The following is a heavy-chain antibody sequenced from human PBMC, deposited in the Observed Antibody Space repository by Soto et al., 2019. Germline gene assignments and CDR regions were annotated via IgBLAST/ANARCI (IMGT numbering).Heavy chain of an antibody. J-gene: IGHJ4*02. D-gene: IGHD1-26*01. Sequence: GGSLRLSCAASGFTFSSYWMSWVRQAPGKGLEWVANIKQDGSEKYYVDSVKGRFTISRDNAKNSLYLQMNSLRAEDTAVYYCARDVDPSGTIIDYWGQGTLVTVSS. V-gene: IGHV3-7*03. CDR1: GFTFSSYW. CDR2: IKQDGSEK. CDR3: ARDVDPSGTIIDY.